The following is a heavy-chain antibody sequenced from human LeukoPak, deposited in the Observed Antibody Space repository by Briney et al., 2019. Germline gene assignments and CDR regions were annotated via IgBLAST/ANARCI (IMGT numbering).Heavy chain of an antibody. D-gene: IGHD3-9*01. CDR1: GGTFSSYA. Sequence: ASVKVSCKASGGTFSSYAISWVRQAPGQGLEWMGGIIPIFGTANYAQKFQGRVTITADESTSTAYMELSSLRSEDTAVYYCARDEGPDILTGYYPLRGAFDIWGQGTMVTVSS. J-gene: IGHJ3*02. V-gene: IGHV1-69*13. CDR2: IIPIFGTA. CDR3: ARDEGPDILTGYYPLRGAFDI.